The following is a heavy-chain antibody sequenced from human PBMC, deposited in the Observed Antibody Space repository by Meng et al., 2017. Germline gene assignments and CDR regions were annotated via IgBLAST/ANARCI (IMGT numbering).Heavy chain of an antibody. D-gene: IGHD6-25*01. V-gene: IGHV3-66*01. CDR1: GFTVSSNY. CDR2: IYSGGST. J-gene: IGHJ4*02. CDR3: ARDRSSSAIIPIGY. Sequence: VARLGSGGGLVRPGGSLRLSCAASGFTVSSNYMSWVRQAPGKGLEWVSVIYSGGSTYYADSVKGRFTISRDNAKNSLYLQMNSLRAEDTAVYYCARDRSSSAIIPIGYWGQGTLVTVSS.